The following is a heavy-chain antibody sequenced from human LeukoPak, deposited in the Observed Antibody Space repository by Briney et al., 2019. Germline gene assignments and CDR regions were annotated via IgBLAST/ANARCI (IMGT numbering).Heavy chain of an antibody. D-gene: IGHD5-24*01. CDR3: ARTEMATTDDYYYYYMDV. CDR2: ISAYNGNT. J-gene: IGHJ6*03. Sequence: ASVKVSCKASGYTFTSYGISWVRQAPGQGLEWMGWISAYNGNTNYAQKLQGRVTMTTDTSTSTAYMELRSLRSDDTAVYYCARTEMATTDDYYYYYMDVWGRGTTVTVSS. CDR1: GYTFTSYG. V-gene: IGHV1-18*01.